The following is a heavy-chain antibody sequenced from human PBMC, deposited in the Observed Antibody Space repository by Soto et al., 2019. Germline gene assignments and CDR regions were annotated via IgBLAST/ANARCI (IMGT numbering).Heavy chain of an antibody. V-gene: IGHV4-59*08. CDR1: GGSISTYY. J-gene: IGHJ5*02. Sequence: PSETLFLTCTVSGGSISTYYWSWIRQPPGKGLEWIGYIYYSGSTNYNPSLKSRVSISVDNAKNSLYLQMNSLRAEDTAVYYCARQFLYCSSTRCYGRGFDPWGQGTLVTV. CDR2: IYYSGST. D-gene: IGHD2-2*01. CDR3: ARQFLYCSSTRCYGRGFDP.